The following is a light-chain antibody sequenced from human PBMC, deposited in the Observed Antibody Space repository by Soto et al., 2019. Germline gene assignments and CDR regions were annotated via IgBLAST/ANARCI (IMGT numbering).Light chain of an antibody. V-gene: IGLV1-47*02. J-gene: IGLJ2*01. CDR3: AAWDDSLNML. CDR2: SNN. CDR1: SSNIGNNY. Sequence: QSVLTQPPSASGTPGQRVTISCSGSSSNIGNNYVYWYQHLPGTAPKLLIYSNNQRTSGVPDRFSASKSGSSASLAISGLRSEDEADYYCAAWDDSLNMLFGGGTKLTVL.